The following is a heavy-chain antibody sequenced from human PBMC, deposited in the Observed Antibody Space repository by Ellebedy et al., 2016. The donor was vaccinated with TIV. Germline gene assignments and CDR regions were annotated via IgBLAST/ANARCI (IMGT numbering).Heavy chain of an antibody. J-gene: IGHJ4*02. Sequence: SETLSLXCTVSGGSISSYYWSWIRQPPGKGLEWIGYIYYSGSTNYNPSLKSRVTISVDTSKNQFSLKLSSVTAADTAVYYCARTDSSSSFDYWGQGTLVTVSS. V-gene: IGHV4-59*13. D-gene: IGHD6-6*01. CDR1: GGSISSYY. CDR3: ARTDSSSSFDY. CDR2: IYYSGST.